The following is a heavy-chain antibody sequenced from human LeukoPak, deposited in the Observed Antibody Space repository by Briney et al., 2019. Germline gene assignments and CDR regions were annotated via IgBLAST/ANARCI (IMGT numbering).Heavy chain of an antibody. J-gene: IGHJ6*03. CDR1: GYSISSGYY. Sequence: PSETLSLTCTVSGYSISSGYYWGWIRPPRGKGLEWIGISYDSGSTYYNPSLKRRVTISGDTSKNQFSLKLSSVTAADTAVYYCARGRGSGSYYYYFYMDVWGKGTTVTVSS. CDR3: ARGRGSGSYYYYFYMDV. CDR2: SYDSGST. D-gene: IGHD1-26*01. V-gene: IGHV4-38-2*02.